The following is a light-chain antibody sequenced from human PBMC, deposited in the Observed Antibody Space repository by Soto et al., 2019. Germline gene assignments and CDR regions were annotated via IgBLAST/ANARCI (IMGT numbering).Light chain of an antibody. J-gene: IGKJ5*01. Sequence: DSRLNQSRSPLAKSVDHRVNISCRVSQSITKWLAWYQQKPGKVPKLLIYKASTLESGVPSRFSGSGSGTEFTLTISSLQPDDFATYFCQQYSKYPVSFGQATGPEIK. V-gene: IGKV1-5*03. CDR3: QQYSKYPVS. CDR1: QSITKW. CDR2: KAS.